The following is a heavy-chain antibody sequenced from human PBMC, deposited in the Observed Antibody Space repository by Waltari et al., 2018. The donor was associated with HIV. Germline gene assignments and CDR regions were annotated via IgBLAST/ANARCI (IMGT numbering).Heavy chain of an antibody. J-gene: IGHJ4*02. CDR1: GGSISPYT. V-gene: IGHV4-59*08. CDR2: IDYSGSA. Sequence: QVQLQESGPGLVKPSETLSLTCTVSGGSISPYTWSWTRQPPGKGMEWIGAIDYSGSATYNPALKSRVTISVDTSKNQFSLKLSSVTAADTAVYYCARHSRVPAAFDYWGQGTLVTVSS. D-gene: IGHD2-2*01. CDR3: ARHSRVPAAFDY.